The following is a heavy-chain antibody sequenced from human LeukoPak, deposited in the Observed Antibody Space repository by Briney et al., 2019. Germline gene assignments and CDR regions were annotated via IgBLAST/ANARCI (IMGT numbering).Heavy chain of an antibody. Sequence: GGSLRLSCAASGFIFTNYAMNWVRQAPGKGLEWVSAILSGGDTTSYADSVRGRFTISRDNSKNTLYLEMSSLRAEDTAIYYCAKDLITPRRVGSSEKLDYWGQGTLVTVSS. CDR1: GFIFTNYA. J-gene: IGHJ4*02. D-gene: IGHD1-26*01. V-gene: IGHV3-23*01. CDR3: AKDLITPRRVGSSEKLDY. CDR2: ILSGGDTT.